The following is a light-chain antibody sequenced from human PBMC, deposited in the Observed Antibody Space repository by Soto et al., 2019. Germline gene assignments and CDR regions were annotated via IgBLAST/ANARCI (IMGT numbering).Light chain of an antibody. CDR2: GAS. CDR1: QSVSSN. CDR3: QQYGSSPHT. V-gene: IGKV3-15*01. J-gene: IGKJ2*01. Sequence: EIVMTQSPATLSVSPGERATLSCRASQSVSSNLAWYQQRPGQAPRLLIYGASTRATGFPARFSGSGSGTEFTLTISSLQSEDFVVYSCQQYGSSPHTFGQGTKLEIK.